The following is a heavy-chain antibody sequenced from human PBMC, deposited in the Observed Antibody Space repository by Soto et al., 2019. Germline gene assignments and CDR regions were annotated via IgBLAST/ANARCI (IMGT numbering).Heavy chain of an antibody. CDR2: IYYSGST. V-gene: IGHV4-61*08. Sequence: PSETLSLTCTVSGGSISSGGYYWSWIRQHPGKGLEWIGYIYYSGSTYYNPSLKSRVTISVDTSKNQFSLKLSSVTAADTAVYYCASLRGVMGNYYYYYMDVWGKGTTVTVSS. CDR3: ASLRGVMGNYYYYYMDV. J-gene: IGHJ6*03. D-gene: IGHD3-10*01. CDR1: GGSISSGGYY.